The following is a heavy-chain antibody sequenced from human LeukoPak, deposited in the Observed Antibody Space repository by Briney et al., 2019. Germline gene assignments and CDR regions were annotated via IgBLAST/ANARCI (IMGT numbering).Heavy chain of an antibody. CDR1: GFTFSSYS. CDR3: ARDRAVRGVHSGFDP. J-gene: IGHJ5*02. V-gene: IGHV3-21*01. D-gene: IGHD3-10*01. Sequence: GLSLRLSCAASGFTFSSYSMNCVRQAPGKGLEWVSSISSSSSYIYYADSVKGRFTISRDNAKNSLYLQMNSLRAEDTAVYYCARDRAVRGVHSGFDPWGQGTLVTVSS. CDR2: ISSSSSYI.